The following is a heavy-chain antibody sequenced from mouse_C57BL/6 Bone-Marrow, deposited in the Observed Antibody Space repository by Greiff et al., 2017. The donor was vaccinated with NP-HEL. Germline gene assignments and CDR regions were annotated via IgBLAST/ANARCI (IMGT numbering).Heavy chain of an antibody. Sequence: QVQLQQSGPELVKPGASVKISCKASGYAFSSSWMNWVKQRPGKGLEWIGRIYPGDGDPNYNGKFKGKATLTADKPSSTAYMQRSSRTYDESAVYFCARWLRIYAMDDWGQGTSVTVSS. D-gene: IGHD3-2*02. CDR2: IYPGDGDP. J-gene: IGHJ4*01. CDR3: ARWLRIYAMDD. V-gene: IGHV1-82*01. CDR1: GYAFSSSW.